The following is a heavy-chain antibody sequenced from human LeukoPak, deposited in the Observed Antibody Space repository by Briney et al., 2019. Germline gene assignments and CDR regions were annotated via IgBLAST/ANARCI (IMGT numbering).Heavy chain of an antibody. CDR2: ITSRSSYI. J-gene: IGHJ6*03. CDR3: AKDPRGSYSRDYYYYMDV. CDR1: GFTFSTYT. V-gene: IGHV3-21*06. D-gene: IGHD1-26*01. Sequence: PGXXLRLSCAASGFTFSTYTMDWVRQAPGKGLQWVSSITSRSSYIYYADSVKGRFTIYREKDKNLLYMKIDSQRAEDAAVYYCAKDPRGSYSRDYYYYMDVWGKGTTVTVSS.